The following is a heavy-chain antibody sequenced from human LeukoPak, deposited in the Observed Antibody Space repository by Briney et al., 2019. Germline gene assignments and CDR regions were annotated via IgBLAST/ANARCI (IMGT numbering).Heavy chain of an antibody. CDR1: GGSISSSSYC. D-gene: IGHD3-22*01. CDR3: ARRTYYYDNYAFDI. J-gene: IGHJ3*02. CDR2: IYYSGST. V-gene: IGHV4-39*01. Sequence: SETLSLTCTVSGGSISSSSYCWGWIRQPPGKGLEWIGSIYYSGSTYYNPSLKSRVTISVDTSKNQFSLKLSSVTAADTAVYYCARRTYYYDNYAFDIWGQGTMVTVSS.